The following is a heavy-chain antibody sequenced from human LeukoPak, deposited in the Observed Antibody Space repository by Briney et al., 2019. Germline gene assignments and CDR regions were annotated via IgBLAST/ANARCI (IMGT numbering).Heavy chain of an antibody. CDR3: AREGYCSSTSCSYYYYAMDV. D-gene: IGHD2-2*01. CDR1: GGSISSYY. Sequence: SETLSLTCTVSGGSISSYYWSWIRQPPGKGVEWIGRIYTSGSTNYNPSLKSRVTMSVDTSKNQFSLKLSSVTAADTAVYYCAREGYCSSTSCSYYYYAMDVWGQGTTVTVSS. J-gene: IGHJ6*02. CDR2: IYTSGST. V-gene: IGHV4-4*07.